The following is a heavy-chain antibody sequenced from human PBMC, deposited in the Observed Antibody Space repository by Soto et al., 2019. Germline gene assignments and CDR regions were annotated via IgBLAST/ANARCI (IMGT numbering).Heavy chain of an antibody. CDR3: ARQGSWPYYYYGLDV. J-gene: IGHJ6*02. V-gene: IGHV1-18*01. CDR2: ISTYNGDT. D-gene: IGHD1-26*01. CDR1: GYTFTTSG. Sequence: QVQLVQSGPEVRKPGASVKVSCEASGYTFTTSGISWVRQVPGQGLEWMGWISTYNGDTNSAQNFQGRGLMTADTSTGTAYMELMSLQSDDTAVSYCARQGSWPYYYYGLDVWGQGTTVTVSS.